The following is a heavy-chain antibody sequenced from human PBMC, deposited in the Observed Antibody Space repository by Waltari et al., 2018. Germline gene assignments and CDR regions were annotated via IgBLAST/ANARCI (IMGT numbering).Heavy chain of an antibody. CDR2: SNPIFGKA. CDR3: AGGDSSGYDFDY. J-gene: IGHJ5*01. Sequence: QVQLVQSGAVVKKPGSSVKVSCKASGGTFSSYAISWVRQAPGTGLEWMGGSNPIFGKANYAQKFQGRVTITADESTSKADMELSSLRAEETAGYYCAGGDSSGYDFDYWGQGTLVTISS. V-gene: IGHV1-69*13. CDR1: GGTFSSYA. D-gene: IGHD5-12*01.